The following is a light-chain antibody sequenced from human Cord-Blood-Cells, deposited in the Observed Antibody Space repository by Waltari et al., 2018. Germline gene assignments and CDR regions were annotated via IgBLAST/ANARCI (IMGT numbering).Light chain of an antibody. CDR1: SSDVGGYNY. V-gene: IGLV2-11*01. CDR3: CSYAGSYV. J-gene: IGLJ1*01. Sequence: QSALTQPRSVSGSPGQSVTISCTGTSSDVGGYNYVSWYQQHPGKAPTLMIYDVSKRPSGVPDRFSGSKSGNTASLTISGLQAEEEADYYCCSYAGSYVFGTGTKVTVL. CDR2: DVS.